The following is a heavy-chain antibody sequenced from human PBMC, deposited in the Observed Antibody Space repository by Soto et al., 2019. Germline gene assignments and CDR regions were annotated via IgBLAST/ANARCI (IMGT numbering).Heavy chain of an antibody. CDR1: GYTFTSYY. D-gene: IGHD3-3*01. Sequence: ASVKVSCKASGYTFTSYYMHWARQPPGEGLEWMGIINPGGGSTSGAQKFQGRVTMTRDTSTMTVYMELSSLRSEDTAVYYCAREKRGLYEIDIDYWGQGTLVTVSS. V-gene: IGHV1-46*03. CDR3: AREKRGLYEIDIDY. CDR2: INPGGGST. J-gene: IGHJ4*02.